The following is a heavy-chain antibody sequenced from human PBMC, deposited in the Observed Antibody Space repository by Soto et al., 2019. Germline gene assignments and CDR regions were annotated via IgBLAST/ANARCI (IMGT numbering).Heavy chain of an antibody. V-gene: IGHV4-34*01. D-gene: IGHD6-13*01. J-gene: IGHJ4*02. CDR3: ARAASSWQMYYFDY. CDR1: GGSFSGYY. Sequence: SETLSLTCAVYGGSFSGYYWSWIRQPPGKGLEWIGEINHSGSTNYNTSLKSRVTISVDTSKNQFSLKLSSVTAADTAVYYCARAASSWQMYYFDYWGQGTLVTVSS. CDR2: INHSGST.